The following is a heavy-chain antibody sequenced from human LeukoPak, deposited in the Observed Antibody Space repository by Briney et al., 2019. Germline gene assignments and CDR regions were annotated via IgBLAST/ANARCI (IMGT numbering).Heavy chain of an antibody. CDR1: GYTLTSYG. J-gene: IGHJ4*02. D-gene: IGHD6-19*01. CDR3: ARSPIGAVAGTVDY. Sequence: ASVKVSCKASGYTLTSYGISWVRQAPGQGLEWMGWISAYNGNTNYAQKLQGRVTMTTDTSTSTAYMELRSLRSDDTAVYYCARSPIGAVAGTVDYWGQGTLVTVSS. CDR2: ISAYNGNT. V-gene: IGHV1-18*01.